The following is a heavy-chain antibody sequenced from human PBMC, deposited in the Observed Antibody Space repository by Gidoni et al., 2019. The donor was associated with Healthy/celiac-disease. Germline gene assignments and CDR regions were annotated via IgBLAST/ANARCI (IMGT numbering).Heavy chain of an antibody. Sequence: EVQLVESGGGLVKPGGSLRLSCAASGFTFSNAWMSWVRQAPGMGLGWVGRIKRKTDGGTTDYAAPVKGRFTISRDDSKNTLYLQMNSLKTEDTAVYYCTTVGILRFLEWLPPYYFDYWGQGTLVTVSS. D-gene: IGHD3-3*01. CDR2: IKRKTDGGTT. J-gene: IGHJ4*02. V-gene: IGHV3-15*01. CDR1: GFTFSNAW. CDR3: TTVGILRFLEWLPPYYFDY.